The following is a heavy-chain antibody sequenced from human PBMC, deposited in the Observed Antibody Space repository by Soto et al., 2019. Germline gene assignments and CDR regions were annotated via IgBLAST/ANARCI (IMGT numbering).Heavy chain of an antibody. V-gene: IGHV5-51*01. J-gene: IGHJ3*02. CDR1: GYSFTSYW. CDR2: IYPGDSDT. Sequence: GESLKISCKGSGYSFTSYWIGWVRQMPGKGLEWMGIIYPGDSDTRYSPSFQGQVTISADKSISTAYLQWSSLKASDTAMYYCARHVLGYCSGGSCYPLRLGAFDIWGQGTMVTVSS. CDR3: ARHVLGYCSGGSCYPLRLGAFDI. D-gene: IGHD2-15*01.